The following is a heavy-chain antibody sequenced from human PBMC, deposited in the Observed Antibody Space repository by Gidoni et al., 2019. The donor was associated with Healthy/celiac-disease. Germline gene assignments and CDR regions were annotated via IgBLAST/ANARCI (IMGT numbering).Heavy chain of an antibody. CDR1: GFTFRSFS. V-gene: IGHV3-21*01. CDR3: ARSRDIMITFGGVIAPYYFDY. D-gene: IGHD3-16*02. CDR2: ISSSSSYI. J-gene: IGHJ4*02. Sequence: EVQLVESGGGLVKPGGSLRLSCAASGFTFRSFSMNWVRQAPGKGLEWVSSISSSSSYIYYADSVKGRFTISRDNAKNSLYLQMNSLRAEDTAVYYCARSRDIMITFGGVIAPYYFDYWGQGTLVTVSS.